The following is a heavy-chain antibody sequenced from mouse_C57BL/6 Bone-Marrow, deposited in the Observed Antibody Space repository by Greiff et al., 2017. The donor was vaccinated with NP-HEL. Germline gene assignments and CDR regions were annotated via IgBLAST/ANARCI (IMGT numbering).Heavy chain of an antibody. CDR3: AIHYSNYVDAMDY. V-gene: IGHV1-59*01. CDR1: GYTFTSYW. Sequence: QVQLQQPGAELVRPGTSVKLSCKASGYTFTSYWMHWVKQRPGQGLEWIGVIDPSDSYTNYNQKFKGKATLTVDTTASTAYMQLSSLTSEDSAVYYCAIHYSNYVDAMDYWGQGTSVTVSS. CDR2: IDPSDSYT. J-gene: IGHJ4*01. D-gene: IGHD2-5*01.